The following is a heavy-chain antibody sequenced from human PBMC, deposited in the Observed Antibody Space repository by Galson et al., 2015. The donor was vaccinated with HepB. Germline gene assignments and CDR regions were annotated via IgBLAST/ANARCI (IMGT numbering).Heavy chain of an antibody. Sequence: SLRLSCAASGLTFSSYSMNWVRRAPGKGLEWVPYISSSSSIIYYADSVKGRFTISRDNAKNSLYLQMNSLRAEDTAVYYCARAQNYYGSGSFYYYYGMDVWGQGTTVTVSS. V-gene: IGHV3-48*01. CDR3: ARAQNYYGSGSFYYYYGMDV. CDR2: ISSSSSII. CDR1: GLTFSSYS. J-gene: IGHJ6*02. D-gene: IGHD3-10*01.